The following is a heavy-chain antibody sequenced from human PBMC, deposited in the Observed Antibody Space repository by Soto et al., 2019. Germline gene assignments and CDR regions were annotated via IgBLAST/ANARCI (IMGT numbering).Heavy chain of an antibody. J-gene: IGHJ6*03. CDR3: ARDRGLAYDYIWGSYRYIEYYKDV. CDR1: GGSISSYY. V-gene: IGHV4-59*01. CDR2: IYYSGST. D-gene: IGHD3-16*02. Sequence: SETLSLTCTVSGGSISSYYWSWIRQPPGKGLEWIGYIYYSGSTNYNPSLKSRVTISVDTSKNQFSLKLSSVTAADTAVYYCARDRGLAYDYIWGSYRYIEYYKDVWGKGTTVTVSS.